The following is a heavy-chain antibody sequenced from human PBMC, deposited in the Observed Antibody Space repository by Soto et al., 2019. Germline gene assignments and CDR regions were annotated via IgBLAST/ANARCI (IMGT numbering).Heavy chain of an antibody. V-gene: IGHV5-51*01. J-gene: IGHJ6*02. CDR2: MYPGDSDT. Sequence: PGESLKISCKGSGYNFSTHWIVWVRQTPGKGLECLGIMYPGDSDTRYSPSFQGQVTFSVDKSFSTAYLQWSSLKASDTAIYYCARFRVPYYYYFGMDLWGQGTTVTVSS. CDR1: GYNFSTHW. CDR3: ARFRVPYYYYFGMDL.